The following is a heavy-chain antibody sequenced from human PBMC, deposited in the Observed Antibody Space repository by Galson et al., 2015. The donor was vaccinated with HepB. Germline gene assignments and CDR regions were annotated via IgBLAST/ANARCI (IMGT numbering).Heavy chain of an antibody. V-gene: IGHV3-7*03. CDR2: IKEDGSDK. CDR3: ARIGGSNWYTAFDI. D-gene: IGHD6-13*01. CDR1: GFTFSSYW. J-gene: IGHJ3*02. Sequence: SLRLSCAASGFTFSSYWMSWVRQAPGKGLECVASIKEDGSDKYYLDSVKGRLNISRDNAKNSLYLQMNSLGADDTALYYCARIGGSNWYTAFDIWGQGTMVTVSS.